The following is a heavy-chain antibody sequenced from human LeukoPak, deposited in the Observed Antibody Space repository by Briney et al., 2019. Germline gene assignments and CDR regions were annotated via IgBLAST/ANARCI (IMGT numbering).Heavy chain of an antibody. V-gene: IGHV3-74*01. J-gene: IGHJ4*02. CDR3: ARGRPHGNDY. D-gene: IGHD4-23*01. CDR1: GFTFSSYW. Sequence: PGGSLRLSCAASGFTFSSYWMNWVRQAPGKGLVWVSRIASDGSSTTHADSVKGRFSISRDNAKNTLYLQMNSLRVEDTAVYYCARGRPHGNDYWGQGTPVTVSS. CDR2: IASDGSST.